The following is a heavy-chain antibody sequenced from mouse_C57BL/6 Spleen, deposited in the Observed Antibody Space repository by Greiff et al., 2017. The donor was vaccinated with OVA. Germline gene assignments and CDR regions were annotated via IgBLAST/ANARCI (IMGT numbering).Heavy chain of an antibody. J-gene: IGHJ1*03. CDR2: INPNYGTT. V-gene: IGHV1-39*01. D-gene: IGHD1-1*01. CDR3: ARAAITTVVAHWYFDV. CDR1: GYSFTDYN. Sequence: VQLQQSGPELVKPGASVKISCKASGYSFTDYNMNWVKQSNGKSLEWIGVINPNYGTTSYNQKFKGKATLTVDQSSSTAYMQLNSLTSEDSAVYYCARAAITTVVAHWYFDVWGTGTTVTVSS.